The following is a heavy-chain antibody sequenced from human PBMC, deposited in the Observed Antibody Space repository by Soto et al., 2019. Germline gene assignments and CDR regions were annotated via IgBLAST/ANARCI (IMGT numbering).Heavy chain of an antibody. CDR3: ARRWGSAADY. CDR2: FYYSGST. Sequence: SETLSLTCTVSGGSISSYYWSWIRQPPGKGLEWIGYFYYSGSTNYNPSLKSRVTISVDTSKNQFSLKLSSVTAADTAVYYCARRWGSAADYWGQGTLVTVS. CDR1: GGSISSYY. V-gene: IGHV4-59*08. J-gene: IGHJ4*02. D-gene: IGHD2-15*01.